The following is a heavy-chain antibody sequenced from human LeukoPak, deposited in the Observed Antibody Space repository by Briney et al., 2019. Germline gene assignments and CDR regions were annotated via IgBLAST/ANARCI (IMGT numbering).Heavy chain of an antibody. J-gene: IGHJ4*01. D-gene: IGHD4-17*01. Sequence: GGSLRLSCAASGFTVSTNYMSWVRQAPGKGLEWVSLIYSGGGTYYADSVKGRFTISRDNSRNTLYLQMNSLRVDDTAVYYCARGFRSVTTWGYFDYWGHGALVTVSS. V-gene: IGHV3-66*01. CDR2: IYSGGGT. CDR3: ARGFRSVTTWGYFDY. CDR1: GFTVSTNY.